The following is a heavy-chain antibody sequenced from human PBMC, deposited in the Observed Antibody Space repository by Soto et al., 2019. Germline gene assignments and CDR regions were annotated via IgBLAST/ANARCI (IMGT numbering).Heavy chain of an antibody. CDR1: GFTFDDYD. CDR3: AKDRDPYTTGTTKSWFDP. J-gene: IGHJ5*02. D-gene: IGHD1-1*01. Sequence: SLRLLCEGSGFTFDDYDMHCVLQATGKRLEWVSGVSWNSGSIGYADSVKGRLTISRENAKDSLYLQMNNLITHDTALYDCAKDRDPYTTGTTKSWFDPWGQGALVTSPQ. CDR2: VSWNSGSI. V-gene: IGHV3-9*01.